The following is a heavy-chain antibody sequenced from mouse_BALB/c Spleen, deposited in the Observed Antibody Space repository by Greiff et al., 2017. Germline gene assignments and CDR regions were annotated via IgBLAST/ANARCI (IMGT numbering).Heavy chain of an antibody. CDR3: ARNIWSLFAY. D-gene: IGHD1-1*02. CDR1: GFTFSSYA. Sequence: EVKLVESGGGLVKPGGSLKLSCAASGFTFSSYAMSWVRQTPEKRLEWVASISSGGSTYYPDSVKGRFTISRDNAKNTLYLQMSSLKSEDTAMYYCARNIWSLFAYWGQGTLVTVSA. CDR2: ISSGGST. V-gene: IGHV5-6-5*01. J-gene: IGHJ3*01.